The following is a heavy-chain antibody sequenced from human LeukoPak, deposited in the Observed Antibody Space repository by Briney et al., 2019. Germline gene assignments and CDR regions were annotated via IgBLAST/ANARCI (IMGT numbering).Heavy chain of an antibody. J-gene: IGHJ5*02. CDR3: ARDNRRYYYDSTGYYSP. V-gene: IGHV4-39*07. D-gene: IGHD3-22*01. CDR2: IYHSGST. Sequence: PSETLSLTCTVSGGSISSSSYYWGWIRQAPGKGLEWIANIYHSGSTYYNPSLKSRVTVSLDTSKNQFSLRLRSVTAAGTAVYYCARDNRRYYYDSTGYYSPWGQGTLVTVSS. CDR1: GGSISSSSYY.